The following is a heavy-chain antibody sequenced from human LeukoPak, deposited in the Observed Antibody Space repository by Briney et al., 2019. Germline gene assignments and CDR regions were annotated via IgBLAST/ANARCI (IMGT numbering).Heavy chain of an antibody. CDR2: IYPGDSDT. Sequence: GESLKISCKGSGYNFTSYWIGRVRQMPGKGLEWMGIIYPGDSDTRYSPSLQGQVTISADKSSSTAYLQWSSLKASDTAMYYCARRGPIAAAGYYFDYWGQGTLVTVSS. D-gene: IGHD6-13*01. CDR1: GYNFTSYW. CDR3: ARRGPIAAAGYYFDY. V-gene: IGHV5-51*01. J-gene: IGHJ4*02.